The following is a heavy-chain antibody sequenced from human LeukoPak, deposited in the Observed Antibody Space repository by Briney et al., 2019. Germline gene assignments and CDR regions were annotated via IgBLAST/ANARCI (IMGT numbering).Heavy chain of an antibody. D-gene: IGHD3-16*01. CDR1: GVSIISSSYD. J-gene: IGHJ1*01. CDR2: IFYSGKF. V-gene: IGHV4-39*01. CDR3: VGVSQSAEDCQH. Sequence: SQTLSLTCTVSGVSIISSSYDWGWLRQTPGKGLEWIGSIFYSGKFFYNPSLESQLSISVDPYKHQSSVQLSALTPPDTAVYYCVGVSQSAEDCQHWGQGTLVTVSS.